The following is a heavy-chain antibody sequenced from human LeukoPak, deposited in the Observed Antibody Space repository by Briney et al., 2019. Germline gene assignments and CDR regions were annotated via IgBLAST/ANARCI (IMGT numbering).Heavy chain of an antibody. CDR3: ARNFDSSGYYPRGFDY. Sequence: GGSLRLSCAASGFTFSSYSMNWVRQAPGKGLEWVSPISSSSSYIYYADSVKGRFTISRDNAKNSLYLQMNSLRAEDTAVYYCARNFDSSGYYPRGFDYWGQGTLVTVSS. J-gene: IGHJ4*02. CDR2: ISSSSSYI. V-gene: IGHV3-21*01. CDR1: GFTFSSYS. D-gene: IGHD3-22*01.